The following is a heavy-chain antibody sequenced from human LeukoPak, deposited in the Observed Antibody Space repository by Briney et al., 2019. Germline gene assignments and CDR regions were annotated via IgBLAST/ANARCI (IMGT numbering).Heavy chain of an antibody. V-gene: IGHV3-23*01. CDR2: ISGSGDNT. CDR1: GFTFSIYA. CDR3: AKSRGGSYYSALDY. J-gene: IGHJ4*02. Sequence: GGSLRLSCAASGFTFSIYAMSWVRQAPGKGLEWVSGISGSGDNTYDADSVKGRFTISRDNSKNTLFLQTNSLRAEDTAIYYCAKSRGGSYYSALDYWGQGILITVSS. D-gene: IGHD1-26*01.